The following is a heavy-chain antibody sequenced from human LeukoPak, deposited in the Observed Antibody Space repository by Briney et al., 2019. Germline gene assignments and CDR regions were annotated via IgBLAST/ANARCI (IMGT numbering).Heavy chain of an antibody. Sequence: GASVKVSCKTSGYTFTSFGLSWVRQAPGQGLEWMGWISTYSGETNYAQKPQGRVTMTTDTSTSTAYMELRSLRSEDTAVYYCATQRRGGTPSYYMDVWGKGTTVTISS. CDR2: ISTYSGET. D-gene: IGHD2-15*01. CDR1: GYTFTSFG. V-gene: IGHV1-18*01. J-gene: IGHJ6*03. CDR3: ATQRRGGTPSYYMDV.